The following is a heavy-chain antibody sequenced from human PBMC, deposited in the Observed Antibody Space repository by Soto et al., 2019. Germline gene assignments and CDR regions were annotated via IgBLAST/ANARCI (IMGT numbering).Heavy chain of an antibody. CDR2: ISAYNGNT. V-gene: IGHV1-18*01. Sequence: GASVKVSCKASGYAFTSYGITWVRQAPGQGLEWMGWISAYNGNTNYAQKLQGRVTMTTDTSTSTAYMELRSLRSDDTAVYYCARYKEEVAAAGFDYWGQGTLVTVSS. CDR3: ARYKEEVAAAGFDY. J-gene: IGHJ4*02. D-gene: IGHD6-13*01. CDR1: GYAFTSYG.